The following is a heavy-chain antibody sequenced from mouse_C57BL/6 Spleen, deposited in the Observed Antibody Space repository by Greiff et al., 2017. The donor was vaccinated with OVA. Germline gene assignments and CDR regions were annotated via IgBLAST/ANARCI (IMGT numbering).Heavy chain of an antibody. D-gene: IGHD1-1*01. V-gene: IGHV5-16*01. J-gene: IGHJ1*03. CDR3: ARDSGKGYFDV. Sequence: EVMLVESEGGLVQPGSSMKLSCTASGFTFSDYYMAWVRQVPEKGLEWVANINYDGSSTYYLDSLKSRFIISRDNAKNILYLQMSSLKSEDTATYYCARDSGKGYFDVWGTGTTVTVSS. CDR2: INYDGSST. CDR1: GFTFSDYY.